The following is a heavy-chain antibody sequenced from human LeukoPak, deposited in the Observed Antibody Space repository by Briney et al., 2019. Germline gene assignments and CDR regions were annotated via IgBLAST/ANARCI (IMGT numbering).Heavy chain of an antibody. CDR1: GYTFTSYY. Sequence: ASVKVSCKASGYTFTSYYMHWVRQAPGQGLEWMGIINPSGGSTSYAQKFQGRVTMTRDTSTSTVYMELSSLRSEDTAVYYCARPTAFSGSPLRNYYGMDVWGQGTTVTVSS. D-gene: IGHD1-26*01. CDR3: ARPTAFSGSPLRNYYGMDV. CDR2: INPSGGST. V-gene: IGHV1-46*01. J-gene: IGHJ6*02.